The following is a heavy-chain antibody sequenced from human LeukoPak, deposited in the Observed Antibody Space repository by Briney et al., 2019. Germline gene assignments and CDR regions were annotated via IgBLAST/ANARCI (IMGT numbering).Heavy chain of an antibody. D-gene: IGHD2-21*02. V-gene: IGHV4-39*01. CDR1: GGSISSSSYY. Sequence: PSETLSLTCTVSGGSISSSSYYWGWIRHPPGKGLEWIGSIYYSGSTYYNPPLKSRVTISVDTSKNQFSLKLTSVTAADTAVYYCARHGHHGDHDYWGQGTLVTVSS. CDR2: IYYSGST. CDR3: ARHGHHGDHDY. J-gene: IGHJ4*02.